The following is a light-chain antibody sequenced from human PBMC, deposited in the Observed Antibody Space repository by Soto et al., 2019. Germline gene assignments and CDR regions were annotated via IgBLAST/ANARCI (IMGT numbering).Light chain of an antibody. V-gene: IGKV1-9*01. Sequence: DIQLTQSPSFLSASVGDRVTITCRASQGISSNLAWYQQKPGKAPKLLIYAASTLQSGVPSRFSGSGSGTEFTLTISSLQPDDFATYYCQHYHSSPWTFGQGTKVDIK. CDR3: QHYHSSPWT. CDR1: QGISSN. CDR2: AAS. J-gene: IGKJ1*01.